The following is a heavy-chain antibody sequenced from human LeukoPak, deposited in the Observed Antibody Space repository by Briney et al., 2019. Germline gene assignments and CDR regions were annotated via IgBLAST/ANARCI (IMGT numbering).Heavy chain of an antibody. CDR1: GFISNTYS. J-gene: IGHJ3*02. V-gene: IGHV3-48*01. CDR2: ISSSSSII. CDR3: ARDLNAFDI. Sequence: GGSLRLSCAASGFISNTYSMNWVRQAPGKGLEWVSYISYISSSSSIIYYADSVKGRFTISRDSAKNSLYLQMNSLRAEDTAVYYCARDLNAFDIWGQGTMVTVSS.